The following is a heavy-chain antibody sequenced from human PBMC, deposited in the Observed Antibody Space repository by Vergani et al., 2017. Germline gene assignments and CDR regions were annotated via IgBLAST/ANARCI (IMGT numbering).Heavy chain of an antibody. J-gene: IGHJ3*02. CDR2: IYSGGST. CDR3: ARDRAWIQLWSYAFDI. CDR1: GFTVSSNY. Sequence: EVQLVESGGGLIQPGGSLRLSCAASGFTVSSNYMSWVRQAPGKGLEWVSVIYSGGSTYYADSVKGRFTISRDNSKNTLYLQMNSLRAEDTAVYYCARDRAWIQLWSYAFDIWGQGTMVTVSS. V-gene: IGHV3-53*01. D-gene: IGHD5-18*01.